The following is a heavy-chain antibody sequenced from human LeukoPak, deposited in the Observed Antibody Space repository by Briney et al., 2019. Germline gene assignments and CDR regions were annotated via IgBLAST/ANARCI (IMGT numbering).Heavy chain of an antibody. D-gene: IGHD4-23*01. CDR2: ISYDGNNK. V-gene: IGHV3-30*04. CDR3: ARDYGGSSPFDY. Sequence: PGGSLRLSCAASGFTFSSYAMHWVRQAPGKGLEWVAVISYDGNNKYYADSVKGRFTISRDNAKNSLYLHMNSLRAEDTAVYYCARDYGGSSPFDYWGQGTLVTVSS. CDR1: GFTFSSYA. J-gene: IGHJ4*02.